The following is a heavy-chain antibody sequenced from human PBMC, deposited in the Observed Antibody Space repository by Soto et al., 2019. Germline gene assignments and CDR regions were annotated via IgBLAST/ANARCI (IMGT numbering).Heavy chain of an antibody. D-gene: IGHD3-10*01. CDR3: ARDSPIATYYYASGSYESRNGMDV. V-gene: IGHV1-18*04. J-gene: IGHJ6*02. Sequence: XSVKVSCKASGYTFSSYGISWVRQAPGQGLEWMGWISAYNGNTNYAQKLQGRVTMTTDTSTSTAYMELRSLRSDDTAVYYCARDSPIATYYYASGSYESRNGMDVWGQGTTVTVSS. CDR1: GYTFSSYG. CDR2: ISAYNGNT.